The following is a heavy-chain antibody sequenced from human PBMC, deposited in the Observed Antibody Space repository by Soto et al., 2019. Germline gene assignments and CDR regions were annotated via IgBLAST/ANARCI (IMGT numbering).Heavy chain of an antibody. J-gene: IGHJ4*02. Sequence: PSETLSLTCTVSGGSISSSIYYWGWIRQPPGKGLEWIGSIYYSGSTYYNPSLKSRVTISVDTSKNQFSLKLSSVTAADTAVYYCARHSRGYYDILTGYRRYFDYWGQGTLVTAPQ. CDR2: IYYSGST. V-gene: IGHV4-39*01. D-gene: IGHD3-9*01. CDR1: GGSISSSIYY. CDR3: ARHSRGYYDILTGYRRYFDY.